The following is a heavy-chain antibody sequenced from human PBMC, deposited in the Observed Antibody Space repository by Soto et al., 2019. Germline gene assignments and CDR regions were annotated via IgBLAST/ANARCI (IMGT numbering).Heavy chain of an antibody. Sequence: ASAKVSCKSSGYTFTSYAMHCVRQAPGQRLEWMEWINAGNGNTKYSQKFQGRVTITRDTSASTAYMELSSLRSEDTAVYYCAGVAYYYGSGSLSWFLPTESFDYWGQGTLVTVSS. V-gene: IGHV1-3*01. CDR3: AGVAYYYGSGSLSWFLPTESFDY. CDR1: GYTFTSYA. D-gene: IGHD3-10*01. CDR2: INAGNGNT. J-gene: IGHJ4*02.